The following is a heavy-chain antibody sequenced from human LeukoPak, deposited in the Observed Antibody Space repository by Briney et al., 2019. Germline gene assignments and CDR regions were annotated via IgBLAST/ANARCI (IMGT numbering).Heavy chain of an antibody. J-gene: IGHJ4*02. D-gene: IGHD3-3*01. Sequence: TGGSLRHSRAASGFTFSIYAMNWVRQAPGKGLEWVSSISANGGETHYAHSVKGRFTISRDNSKNTLYLQINNPRVEDTAVYYCAKRYYDFPLDYWGQGTLVTVSS. CDR3: AKRYYDFPLDY. V-gene: IGHV3-23*01. CDR2: ISANGGET. CDR1: GFTFSIYA.